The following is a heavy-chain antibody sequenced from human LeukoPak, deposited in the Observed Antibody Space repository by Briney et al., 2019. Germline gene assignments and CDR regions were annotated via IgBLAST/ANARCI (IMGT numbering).Heavy chain of an antibody. CDR3: ARGPRFGSGTYFPFDY. CDR2: IGTVDDT. Sequence: GGSLRLSCAASGFTFSTHDMHWVRQVIGKGLECVSSIGTVDDTYYPDSVKGRLTISRENAKNSLYLQMNSLRAGDTAVYYCARGPRFGSGTYFPFDYWGQGTLVTVSS. J-gene: IGHJ4*02. V-gene: IGHV3-13*01. D-gene: IGHD3-10*01. CDR1: GFTFSTHD.